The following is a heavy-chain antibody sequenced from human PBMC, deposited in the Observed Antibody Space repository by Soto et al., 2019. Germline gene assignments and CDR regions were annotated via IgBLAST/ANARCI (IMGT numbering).Heavy chain of an antibody. CDR3: ARVSTYCSSANFPYHYYGMDV. Sequence: EVQLVESGGGLIQPGGSLRLSCAAYGFTVSGNYMTWVRQAPGKGLEWVSVIFSGGSRYYADAVKGRFTISRDSSKNTVDLQMNSLRAEDTALYYCARVSTYCSSANFPYHYYGMDVWGQGTTVSVSS. CDR2: IFSGGSR. J-gene: IGHJ6*02. V-gene: IGHV3-53*01. D-gene: IGHD2-2*01. CDR1: GFTVSGNY.